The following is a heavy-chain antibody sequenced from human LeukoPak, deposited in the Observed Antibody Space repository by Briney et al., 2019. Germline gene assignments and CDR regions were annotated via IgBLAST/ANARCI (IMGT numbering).Heavy chain of an antibody. J-gene: IGHJ4*02. CDR3: AKGDSIAVAGTGLDY. CDR2: ISYDGSNK. V-gene: IGHV3-30*18. Sequence: PGGSLRLSCAASGLTLSNYWMHWVRQAPGKGLEWVAVISYDGSNKYYADSVKGRFTISRDNSKNTLYLQMNSLRAEDTAVYYCAKGDSIAVAGTGLDYWGQGTLVTVSS. D-gene: IGHD6-19*01. CDR1: GLTLSNYW.